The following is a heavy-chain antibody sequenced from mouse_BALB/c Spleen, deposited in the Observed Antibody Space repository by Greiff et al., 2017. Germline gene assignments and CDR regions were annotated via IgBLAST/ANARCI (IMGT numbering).Heavy chain of an antibody. CDR2: ISSGGSYT. CDR1: GFTFSSYT. D-gene: IGHD2-4*01. V-gene: IGHV5-6-4*01. Sequence: EVKLVESGGGLVKPGGSLKLSCAASGFTFSSYTMSWVRQTPEKRLEWVATISSGGSYTYYPDSVKGRFTISRDNAKNTLYLQMSSLKSEDTAMYYCASGEITTWFAYWGQGTLVTVSA. CDR3: ASGEITTWFAY. J-gene: IGHJ3*01.